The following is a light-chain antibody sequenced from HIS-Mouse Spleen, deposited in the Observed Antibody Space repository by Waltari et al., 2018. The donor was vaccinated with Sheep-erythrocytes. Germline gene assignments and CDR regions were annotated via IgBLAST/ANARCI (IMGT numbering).Light chain of an antibody. V-gene: IGLV2-8*01. CDR3: SSYAGSNNWV. CDR2: EVS. CDR1: SSDVGGYNY. J-gene: IGLJ3*02. Sequence: QSALTQPPSASGSPGQSVTISCTGTSSDVGGYNYVSWYQQHPGKAPKLMIYEVSKRASGVPDRCSGSKSGNTASLTVSGLQAEDEADYYCSSYAGSNNWVFGGGTKLTVL.